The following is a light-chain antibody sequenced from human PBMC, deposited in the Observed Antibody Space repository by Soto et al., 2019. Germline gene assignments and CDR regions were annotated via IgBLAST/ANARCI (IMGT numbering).Light chain of an antibody. V-gene: IGLV7-43*01. J-gene: IGLJ2*01. CDR2: STS. CDR3: LLYHGGAVV. CDR1: PGAVTIGYY. Sequence: QAVVTQVPSLTVSPGGTVTLTCSSTPGAVTIGYYPNRFQQKPGQAPRPLVFSTSNKHYWTLARFSGSVLGGKAALTLSGVQLWEEAEYYCLLYHGGAVVFGVGTKLTVL.